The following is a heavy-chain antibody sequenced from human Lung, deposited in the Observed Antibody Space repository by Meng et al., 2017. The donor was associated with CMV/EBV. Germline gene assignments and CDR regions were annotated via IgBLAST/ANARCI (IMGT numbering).Heavy chain of an antibody. V-gene: IGHV5-51*01. CDR3: ARSFYDFWSGYTDYYYGMDV. J-gene: IGHJ6*02. D-gene: IGHD3-3*01. Sequence: GESXKISCQGSGYSFTSYWIGWVRQMPGKGLEWMGIIYPGDSDTRYSPSFQGQVTISADKSISTAYLQWSSLKASDTAMYYCARSFYDFWSGYTDYYYGMDVWGQGTTVTVSS. CDR1: GYSFTSYW. CDR2: IYPGDSDT.